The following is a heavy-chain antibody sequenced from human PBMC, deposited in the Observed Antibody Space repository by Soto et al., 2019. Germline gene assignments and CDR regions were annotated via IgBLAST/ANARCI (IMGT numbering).Heavy chain of an antibody. D-gene: IGHD3-3*01. Sequence: GGSLRLSCAASGFTFSSYAMSWFRQAPGKGLEWVSGISGSGGRTYYADSVKGRFTISRDNSKHTLYLQMNSLRAEDTAVYYCAKADDFWSGYHIYYYYGMDVWGQGTTVTVSS. CDR1: GFTFSSYA. CDR2: ISGSGGRT. V-gene: IGHV3-23*01. CDR3: AKADDFWSGYHIYYYYGMDV. J-gene: IGHJ6*02.